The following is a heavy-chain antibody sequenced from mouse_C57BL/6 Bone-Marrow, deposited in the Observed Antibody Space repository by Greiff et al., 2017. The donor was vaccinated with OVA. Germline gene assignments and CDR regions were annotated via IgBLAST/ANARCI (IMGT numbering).Heavy chain of an antibody. CDR2: IDPENGDT. J-gene: IGHJ3*01. Sequence: EVKLQESGAELVRPGASVKLSCTASGFNIKDDYMHWVKQSTEQGLEWIGWIDPENGDTEYAPKFQGKATITADASSNTAYLQLSSLTSEDTAVYYSTTGHWCQGTLVTVSA. V-gene: IGHV14-4*01. CDR3: TTGH. CDR1: GFNIKDDY.